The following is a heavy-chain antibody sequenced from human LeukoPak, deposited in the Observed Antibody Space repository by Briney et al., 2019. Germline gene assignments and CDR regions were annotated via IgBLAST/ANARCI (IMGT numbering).Heavy chain of an antibody. CDR3: ARHVAVAGAYGY. V-gene: IGHV4-39*01. J-gene: IGHJ4*02. CDR1: GGSISSSSYY. Sequence: SETLSLTCTVSGGSISSSSYYWGWIRQPPGKGLEWIGSIYYSGSTYYNPSLKSRVTISVDTSKNQFSLKLSSVTAADTAVYCCARHVAVAGAYGYWGQGTLVTVSS. CDR2: IYYSGST. D-gene: IGHD6-19*01.